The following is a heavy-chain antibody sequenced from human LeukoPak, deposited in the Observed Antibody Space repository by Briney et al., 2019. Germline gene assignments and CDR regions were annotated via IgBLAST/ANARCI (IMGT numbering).Heavy chain of an antibody. D-gene: IGHD2-15*01. CDR2: ISISSNYI. CDR3: ARDGGGGLDY. Sequence: PGGSLRLSCAASGSTFSNYNMNWVRQAPGKGLEWVSCISISSNYIYYPDSVKGRFTISRDNAKNSLYLQMNSLRAEDTAVYYCARDGGGGLDYWGQGTLVTVSS. V-gene: IGHV3-21*01. CDR1: GSTFSNYN. J-gene: IGHJ4*02.